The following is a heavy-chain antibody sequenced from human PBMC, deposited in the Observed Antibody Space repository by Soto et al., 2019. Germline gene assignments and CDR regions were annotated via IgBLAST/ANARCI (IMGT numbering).Heavy chain of an antibody. D-gene: IGHD2-15*01. Sequence: QVQLVQSGAEVKKPGASVKVSCKASGYTFTSYDINWVRQATGQGLEWMGWMNPNSGNTGYAQKFQGRVTMTRNTSISTAYMELSSLRSEDTAVYYCARGIPVVVAEYYYYMDVWGKGTTVTVSS. CDR2: MNPNSGNT. J-gene: IGHJ6*03. CDR3: ARGIPVVVAEYYYYMDV. V-gene: IGHV1-8*01. CDR1: GYTFTSYD.